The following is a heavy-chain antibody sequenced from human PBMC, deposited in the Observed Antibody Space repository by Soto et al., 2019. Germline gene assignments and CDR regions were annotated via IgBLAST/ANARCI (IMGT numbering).Heavy chain of an antibody. CDR3: ARVRGSSWYEGAFDI. V-gene: IGHV3-30-3*01. J-gene: IGHJ3*02. CDR1: GFTFSSYA. Sequence: QVQLVESGGGVVQPGRSLRLSCAASGFTFSSYAMHWVRQAPGKVLEWVAFISYDESNKYYADSVKGRFTISRDNSKNTLYLQMKSLRAEDTAVYYCARVRGSSWYEGAFDIWGQGTMVTVSS. D-gene: IGHD6-13*01. CDR2: ISYDESNK.